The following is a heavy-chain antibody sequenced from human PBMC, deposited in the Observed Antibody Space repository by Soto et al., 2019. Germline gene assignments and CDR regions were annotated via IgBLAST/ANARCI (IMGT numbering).Heavy chain of an antibody. D-gene: IGHD3-10*02. Sequence: SETLSLTCTVSNASISSGHYYWAWIRQPPGKGLEWIGYIYYSGSTYYNPSLKSRLTLSLDTSKNQLSLKLSSVTAADTAVYYCASSSLFGVDVWGQGTTVTVSS. J-gene: IGHJ6*02. CDR1: NASISSGHYY. CDR2: IYYSGST. V-gene: IGHV4-30-4*01. CDR3: ASSSLFGVDV.